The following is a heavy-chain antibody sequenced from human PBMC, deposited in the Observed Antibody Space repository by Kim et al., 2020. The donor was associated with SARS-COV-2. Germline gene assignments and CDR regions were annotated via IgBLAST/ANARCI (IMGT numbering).Heavy chain of an antibody. CDR1: GFTFSSYG. CDR2: ISYDGSNK. Sequence: GGSLRLSCAASGFTFSSYGMHWVRQAPGKGLEWVAVISYDGSNKYYADSVKGRFTISRDNSKNTLYLQMNSLRAEDTAVYYCAKDGTYGSGSYEDPPKYYYYYYGMDVWGQGTTVTVSS. J-gene: IGHJ6*02. V-gene: IGHV3-30*18. CDR3: AKDGTYGSGSYEDPPKYYYYYYGMDV. D-gene: IGHD3-10*01.